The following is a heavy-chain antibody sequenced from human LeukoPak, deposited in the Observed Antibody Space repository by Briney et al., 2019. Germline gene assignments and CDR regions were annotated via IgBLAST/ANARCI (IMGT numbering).Heavy chain of an antibody. CDR1: GDILSELS. D-gene: IGHD2-21*01. CDR3: ATLVVPAAKRGV. Sequence: ASVTVSCMVSGDILSELSIHGVRQTPGKGVDGMGGFYPAARTTLYAQTFQYRIIMTEDTSTGTTYMELGSLTSDDTAMYYCATLVVPAAKRGVWGQGTLVTVSS. V-gene: IGHV1-24*01. J-gene: IGHJ4*02. CDR2: FYPAARTT.